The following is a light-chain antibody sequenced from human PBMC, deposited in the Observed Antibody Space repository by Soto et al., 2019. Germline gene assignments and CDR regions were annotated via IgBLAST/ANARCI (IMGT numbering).Light chain of an antibody. CDR2: DAS. Sequence: DIQMTQSPSTLSASVGDRVTIPCRASQSISSWLAWYQQKPGKAPKLLIYDASSLESGVPSRFSGSGSGTDFTLTISNLQPEDFATYYCQQYNSYSRTFGQGTKVDI. CDR1: QSISSW. CDR3: QQYNSYSRT. J-gene: IGKJ1*01. V-gene: IGKV1-5*01.